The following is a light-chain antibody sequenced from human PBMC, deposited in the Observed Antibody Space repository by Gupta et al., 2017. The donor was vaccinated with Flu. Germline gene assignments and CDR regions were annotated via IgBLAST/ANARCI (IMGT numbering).Light chain of an antibody. CDR3: GNSAGELGGRV. V-gene: IGLV1-44*01. J-gene: IGLJ3*02. Sequence: QSVLTQTPSASGTLGQGVTMSCSGSSSNIGSNFGSWYKQLPGTATNKLIYSKSQRPSGVNARGSCYPTGNYASPLTXGXQSDDEXDDYCGNSAGELGGRVFGGGTKLTVL. CDR1: SSNIGSNF. CDR2: SKS.